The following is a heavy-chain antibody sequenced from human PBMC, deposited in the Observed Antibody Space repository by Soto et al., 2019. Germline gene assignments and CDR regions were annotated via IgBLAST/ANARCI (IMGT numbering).Heavy chain of an antibody. CDR2: ISGSGST. Sequence: EVQLLESGGGLVQHGGSLRLSCAASGFTFSNYAMNWVRQAPGKGLEWVSAISGSGSTYYADSVKGRFTISRDNSKNTLYLQMNSLRAEDMAVYYCALVLLRLDYFDYWGPGTLVTVSS. CDR1: GFTFSNYA. D-gene: IGHD5-12*01. J-gene: IGHJ4*02. V-gene: IGHV3-23*01. CDR3: ALVLLRLDYFDY.